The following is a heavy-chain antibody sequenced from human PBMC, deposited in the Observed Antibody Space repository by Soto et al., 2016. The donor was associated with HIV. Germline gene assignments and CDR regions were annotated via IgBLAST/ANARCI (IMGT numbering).Heavy chain of an antibody. Sequence: EVQLVESGGGLVQPGGSLRLSCAASGFTFSSYWMHWVRQAPGKGLVWVSRINSDGSSTSYADSVKGRFTISRDNAKNTLYLQMNSLRAEDTAVYYCASPEAAAGIRGAFDIWGQGTMVTVSS. J-gene: IGHJ3*02. CDR1: GFTFSSYW. V-gene: IGHV3-74*01. D-gene: IGHD6-13*01. CDR3: ASPEAAAGIRGAFDI. CDR2: INSDGSST.